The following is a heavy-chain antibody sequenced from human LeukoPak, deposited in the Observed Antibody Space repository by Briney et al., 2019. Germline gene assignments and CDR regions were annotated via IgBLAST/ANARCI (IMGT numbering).Heavy chain of an antibody. Sequence: GGSLRLSCAASGFTFSDYYMSWVRQAPGKGLEWVSIIYSDGSTYYADSVKGRFTISRDTSKNTLYLQMNSLRAEDTAVYYCARIYSGSHYSWGQGTLVTISS. V-gene: IGHV3-53*01. CDR2: IYSDGST. D-gene: IGHD1-26*01. J-gene: IGHJ4*02. CDR1: GFTFSDYY. CDR3: ARIYSGSHYS.